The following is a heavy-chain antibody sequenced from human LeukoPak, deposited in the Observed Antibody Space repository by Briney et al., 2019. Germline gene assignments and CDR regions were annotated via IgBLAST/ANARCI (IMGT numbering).Heavy chain of an antibody. CDR3: AKDRPPQYDSGTYSDY. CDR2: IRYDGSKK. V-gene: IGHV3-30*02. CDR1: GFTFRSDG. D-gene: IGHD3-10*01. Sequence: PGGSLRLSCVASGFTFRSDGIHWIRQAPGKGLEWVAFIRYDGSKKFYSDSVKGRFTISRDNSKNTLYLQMNSLRTEDTAVYFCAKDRPPQYDSGTYSDYWGQGTLVTVSS. J-gene: IGHJ4*02.